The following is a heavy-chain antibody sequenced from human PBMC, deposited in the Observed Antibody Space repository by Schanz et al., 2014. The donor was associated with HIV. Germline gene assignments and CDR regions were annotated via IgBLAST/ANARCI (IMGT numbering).Heavy chain of an antibody. CDR2: IWYDGTNK. J-gene: IGHJ6*02. CDR1: GFTFNYYG. V-gene: IGHV3-33*01. Sequence: QVQLVESGGGVVQPGRSLRLSCAASGFTFNYYGMHWVRQAPGKGLEWVGVIWYDGTNKYYADSVKGRFTISRNNAKNTLYLQTNSLRGEDTAVYYCARRSTPGGYYGMDVWGQGTTVTVS. D-gene: IGHD2-15*01. CDR3: ARRSTPGGYYGMDV.